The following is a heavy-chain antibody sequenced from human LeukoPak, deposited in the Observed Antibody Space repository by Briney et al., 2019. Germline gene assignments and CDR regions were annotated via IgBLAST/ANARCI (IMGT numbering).Heavy chain of an antibody. Sequence: PSGTLSLTCAVSGGSISSSNWWSWVRQPLGKGLEWIGEIYHSGSTNYNPSLKSRVTISVDKSKNQFSLKLSSVTAADTAVYYCARVSNYGDLYFDYWGQGTLVTVSS. CDR3: ARVSNYGDLYFDY. V-gene: IGHV4-4*02. J-gene: IGHJ4*02. D-gene: IGHD4-17*01. CDR1: GGSISSSNW. CDR2: IYHSGST.